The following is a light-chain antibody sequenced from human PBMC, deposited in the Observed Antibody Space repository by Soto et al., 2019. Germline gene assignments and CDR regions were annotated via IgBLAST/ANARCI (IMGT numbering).Light chain of an antibody. V-gene: IGKV3-15*01. J-gene: IGKJ1*01. Sequence: EIVVTQSPTTLSVSPGARATLSCRASQTIAGNLAWYQQQPGQAPRLLIYATGTRATGAAARFSGSGSETDFPLTISSLESEDFAVYYCQQYPHWPQTFGRGTMVEVK. CDR3: QQYPHWPQT. CDR2: ATG. CDR1: QTIAGN.